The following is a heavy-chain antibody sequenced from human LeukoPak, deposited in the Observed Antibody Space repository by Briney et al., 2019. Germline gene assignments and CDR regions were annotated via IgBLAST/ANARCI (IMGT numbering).Heavy chain of an antibody. J-gene: IGHJ4*02. CDR1: GFTFSNYA. Sequence: PGGSLRLSCSASGFTFSNYAIHWVRQAPGKGLEYVSTISDNGGNTNYADSVKGRFTISRDNAKNSLYLQMNSLRAEDTAVYYCARDSSSWAKFDYWGQGTLVTVSS. CDR2: ISDNGGNT. CDR3: ARDSSSWAKFDY. V-gene: IGHV3-64*04. D-gene: IGHD6-13*01.